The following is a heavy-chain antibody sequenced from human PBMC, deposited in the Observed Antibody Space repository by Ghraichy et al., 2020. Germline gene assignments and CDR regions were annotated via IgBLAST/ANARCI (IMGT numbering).Heavy chain of an antibody. CDR1: GFSLDNYW. D-gene: IGHD3-22*01. CDR3: TRDFNPAAYYDNSRYFYDAFDV. V-gene: IGHV3-7*03. CDR2: INQDGAKK. J-gene: IGHJ3*01. Sequence: GGSLRLSCAASGFSLDNYWVTWVRQAPGKGLEWVANINQDGAKKNFLDSVRGRFTISRDNAKNSLYLDMNSLRVDDTAVYYCTRDFNPAAYYDNSRYFYDAFDVWDQGTLVTVSS.